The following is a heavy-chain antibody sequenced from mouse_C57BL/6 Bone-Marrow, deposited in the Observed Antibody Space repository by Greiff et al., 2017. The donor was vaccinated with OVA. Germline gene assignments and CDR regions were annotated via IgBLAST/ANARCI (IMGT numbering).Heavy chain of an antibody. Sequence: QVQLQQPGAELVRPGTSVKLSCKASGYTFTSYWMHWVKQRPGQGLEWIGVIDPSDSYTNYNQKFKGKATLTVDTSSSTAYMQLSSLTSEDSAVYDCASVYDYDGYFDVWGTGTTVTVSS. CDR1: GYTFTSYW. D-gene: IGHD2-4*01. V-gene: IGHV1-59*01. CDR3: ASVYDYDGYFDV. J-gene: IGHJ1*03. CDR2: IDPSDSYT.